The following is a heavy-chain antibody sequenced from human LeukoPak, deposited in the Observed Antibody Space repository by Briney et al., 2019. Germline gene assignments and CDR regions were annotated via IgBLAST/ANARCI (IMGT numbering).Heavy chain of an antibody. J-gene: IGHJ4*02. CDR3: ARANGYSSSYGY. CDR1: GFTFEDHG. CDR2: INWNGGST. Sequence: GGSLRLSCAASGFTFEDHGMSWVRQAPGKGLEWVSGINWNGGSTGYADSVKGRFTISRDNAKNSLYLQMNSLRAEDTALYYCARANGYSSSYGYWGQGTLVTVSS. V-gene: IGHV3-20*04. D-gene: IGHD6-6*01.